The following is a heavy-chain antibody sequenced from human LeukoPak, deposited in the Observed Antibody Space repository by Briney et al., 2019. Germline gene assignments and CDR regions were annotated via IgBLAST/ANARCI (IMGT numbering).Heavy chain of an antibody. Sequence: GGFLRLSCAASGFTFSSYAMHWVCQAPGKGLEWVAVISYDGSNKYYADSVKGRFTISRDNSKNTLYLQMNSLRAEDTAVYYCARATGYSSGWYGGPLEAFDIWGQGTMVTVSS. V-gene: IGHV3-30-3*01. CDR1: GFTFSSYA. CDR3: ARATGYSSGWYGGPLEAFDI. D-gene: IGHD6-19*01. CDR2: ISYDGSNK. J-gene: IGHJ3*02.